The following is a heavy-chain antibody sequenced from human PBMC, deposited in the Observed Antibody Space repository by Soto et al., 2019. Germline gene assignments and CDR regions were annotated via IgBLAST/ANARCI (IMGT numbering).Heavy chain of an antibody. CDR2: INHSGST. CDR1: GWSFSGYY. V-gene: IGHV4-34*01. CDR3: ARGLKDYYDSSGQRPGWFDH. Sequence: XETLSLTCAVDGWSFSGYYWSWIRQPPGKGLEWIGEINHSGSTNYNPSLKSRVTISVDTSKNQFSLKLSSVTAADTAVYYCARGLKDYYDSSGQRPGWFDHWGQGTLVTVSS. J-gene: IGHJ5*02. D-gene: IGHD3-22*01.